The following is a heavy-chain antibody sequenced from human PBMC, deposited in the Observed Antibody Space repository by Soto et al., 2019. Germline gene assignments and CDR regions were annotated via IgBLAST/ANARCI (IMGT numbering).Heavy chain of an antibody. V-gene: IGHV3-30*03. CDR1: GFTFSSYG. D-gene: IGHD6-6*01. CDR3: ATDRSSSGVDY. Sequence: QVQLVESGGGVVQPGRSLRLSCAASGFTFSSYGMHWVLQAPGKGLEWVAVISYDGSNKYYADSVKGRFTISRDNSKNTLYLQMNSLRAEDTAVYYCATDRSSSGVDYWGQGTLVTVSS. CDR2: ISYDGSNK. J-gene: IGHJ4*02.